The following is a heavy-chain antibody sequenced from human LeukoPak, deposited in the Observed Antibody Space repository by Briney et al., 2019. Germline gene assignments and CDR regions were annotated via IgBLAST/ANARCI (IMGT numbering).Heavy chain of an antibody. V-gene: IGHV5-51*01. CDR2: IYPGDSDT. CDR3: ASAGDTSDYFYFSAFDI. D-gene: IGHD3-22*01. Sequence: GESLKISCKISGYTLTNNWIGWVRQVPGKGLEWMGIIYPGDSDTTYSPSFQGQVTISADKSISTAYLQWSSLKASDTAMYYCASAGDTSDYFYFSAFDIWGQGTMVTVSS. CDR1: GYTLTNNW. J-gene: IGHJ3*02.